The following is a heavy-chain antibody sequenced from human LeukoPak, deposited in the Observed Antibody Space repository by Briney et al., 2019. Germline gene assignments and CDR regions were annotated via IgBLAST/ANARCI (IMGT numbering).Heavy chain of an antibody. Sequence: PGGSLRLSCAASGFTFSSYWMHWVRQAPGKGLVWVSRINSDGSSTSYADSVKGRFTISRDNAKNTLYLQMNSLRAEDTAVYYCARGGWRSIAAAANDYWGQGTLVTVSS. V-gene: IGHV3-74*01. CDR3: ARGGWRSIAAAANDY. J-gene: IGHJ4*02. D-gene: IGHD6-13*01. CDR1: GFTFSSYW. CDR2: INSDGSST.